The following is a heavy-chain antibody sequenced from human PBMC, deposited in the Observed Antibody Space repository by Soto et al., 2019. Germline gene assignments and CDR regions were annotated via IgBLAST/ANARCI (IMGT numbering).Heavy chain of an antibody. Sequence: QVQLQESGPGLVRPSETLSLTCTVSSDSISSYYWIWIRQSPGKGLEWIGYTDYSGNTNYNPSLKRRVTISGDTSENQFSLRLSSVTAADTAVYYCARAVGDPLYYLDYWGQGTLVTVSS. D-gene: IGHD6-19*01. J-gene: IGHJ4*02. CDR1: SDSISSYY. CDR3: ARAVGDPLYYLDY. V-gene: IGHV4-59*08. CDR2: TDYSGNT.